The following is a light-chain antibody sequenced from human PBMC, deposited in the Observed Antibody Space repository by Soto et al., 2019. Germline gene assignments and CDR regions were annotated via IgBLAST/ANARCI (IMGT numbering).Light chain of an antibody. V-gene: IGKV3-15*01. CDR2: GAS. CDR3: QQYNSYPWT. Sequence: PAPHTVWQEGKAPLFVRANQAISSNLAWYQQRPGQAPRLLIYGASTRATGVPDRFSGSGSGTEFTLTISSLQPDDFATYYCQQYNSYPWTFCQGSMV. J-gene: IGKJ1*01. CDR1: QAISSN.